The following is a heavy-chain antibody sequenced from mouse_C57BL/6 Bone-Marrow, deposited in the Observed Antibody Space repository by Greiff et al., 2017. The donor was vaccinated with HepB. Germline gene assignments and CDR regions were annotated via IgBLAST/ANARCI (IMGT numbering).Heavy chain of an antibody. CDR1: GYSITSGYY. J-gene: IGHJ2*01. CDR3: ARGGYDFIY. D-gene: IGHD2-4*01. Sequence: EVKLQESGPGLVKPSQSLSLTCSVTGYSITSGYYWNWIRQFPGNKLEWMGYISYDGSNNYNPSLKNRISITRDTSKNQFFLKLNSVTTEDTATYYCARGGYDFIYWGQGTTLTVSS. V-gene: IGHV3-6*01. CDR2: ISYDGSN.